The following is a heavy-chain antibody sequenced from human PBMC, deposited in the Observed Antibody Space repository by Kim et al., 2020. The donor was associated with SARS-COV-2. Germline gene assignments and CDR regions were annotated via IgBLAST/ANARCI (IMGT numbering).Heavy chain of an antibody. Sequence: GGSLRLSCAASGFTFEDYGMSWVRQAPGKGLEWVSGINRNSGSIGYADSVKGRFTISRDNAKNSLYLQVKSLRADDTALYYCVRGYVGGPFNYWGQGTLVTVSS. J-gene: IGHJ4*02. V-gene: IGHV3-20*04. CDR3: VRGYVGGPFNY. D-gene: IGHD3-10*01. CDR1: GFTFEDYG. CDR2: INRNSGSI.